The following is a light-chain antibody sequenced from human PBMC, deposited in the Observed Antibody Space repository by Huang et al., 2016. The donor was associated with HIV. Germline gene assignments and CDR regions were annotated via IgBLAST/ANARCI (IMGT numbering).Light chain of an antibody. CDR2: GAS. J-gene: IGKJ3*01. CDR1: QGISSK. CDR3: QQYNNWPFT. V-gene: IGKV3-15*01. Sequence: ERVMTQSPVTLSVSPGERATFSCRASQGISSKLAWYQQKPGQAPRLLIYGASTRATCIPARFSGSGSGTEFTLTISSLQSEDFAVYYCQQYNNWPFTFGPGTRVDIK.